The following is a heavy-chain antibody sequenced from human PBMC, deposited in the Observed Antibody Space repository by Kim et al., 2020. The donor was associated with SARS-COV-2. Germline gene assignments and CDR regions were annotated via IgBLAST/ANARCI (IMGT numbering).Heavy chain of an antibody. J-gene: IGHJ6*02. CDR3: ARDGTYGDYGPYGMDV. V-gene: IGHV3-33*01. Sequence: GGSLRLSCAASGFTFSSYGMHWVRQAPGKGLEWVAVIWYDGSNKYYADSVKGRFTISRDNSKNTLYLQMNSLRAEDTAVYYCARDGTYGDYGPYGMDVWGQGTTVTVSS. CDR1: GFTFSSYG. D-gene: IGHD4-17*01. CDR2: IWYDGSNK.